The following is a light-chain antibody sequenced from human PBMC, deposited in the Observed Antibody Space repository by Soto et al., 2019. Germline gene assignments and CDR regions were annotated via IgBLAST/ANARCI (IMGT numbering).Light chain of an antibody. CDR2: EVS. V-gene: IGLV2-14*01. CDR1: SSDVGGYNY. Sequence: QSALTQPASVSGSPGQSITISCTGTSSDVGGYNYVSWYQQHPGKAPKLMIYEVSNRPSGVSNRFSGSKSGNTASLTISGLQAEDEADYYCSSYTSSSTRGYFYVLGTGTKVTVL. J-gene: IGLJ1*01. CDR3: SSYTSSSTRGYFYV.